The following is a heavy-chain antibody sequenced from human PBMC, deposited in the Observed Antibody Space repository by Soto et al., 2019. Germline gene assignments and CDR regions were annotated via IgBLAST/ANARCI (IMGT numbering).Heavy chain of an antibody. Sequence: ASVKVFCKASGYTFTGYYMHWVRQAPGQGLEWMGWINPNSGGTNYAQKFQGWVTMTRDTSIITAYMELSRLRSDDTAVYYCARSLSTMTYYYYYGMDVWGQGITVNDSS. CDR1: GYTFTGYY. CDR2: INPNSGGT. V-gene: IGHV1-2*04. J-gene: IGHJ6*02. D-gene: IGHD1-1*01. CDR3: ARSLSTMTYYYYYGMDV.